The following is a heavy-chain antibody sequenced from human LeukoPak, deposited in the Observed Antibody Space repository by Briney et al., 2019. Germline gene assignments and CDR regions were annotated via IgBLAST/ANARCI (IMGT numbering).Heavy chain of an antibody. Sequence: PGGSLRLSCAASGFTFSSYSMNWVRQAPGKGLEWVSSISSSSSYIYYADSVKGRSTISRDNAKNSLYLQMNSLRAEDTAVYYCARDALDILSPFDYWGQGTLVTVSS. CDR1: GFTFSSYS. CDR3: ARDALDILSPFDY. D-gene: IGHD2-21*01. V-gene: IGHV3-21*01. CDR2: ISSSSSYI. J-gene: IGHJ4*02.